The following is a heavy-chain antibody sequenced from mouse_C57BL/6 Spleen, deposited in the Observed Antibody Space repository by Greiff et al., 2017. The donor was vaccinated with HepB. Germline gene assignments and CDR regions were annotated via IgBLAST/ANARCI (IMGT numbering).Heavy chain of an antibody. Sequence: QVQLQQSGPELVKPGASVKISCKASGYAFSSSWMNWVKQRPGKGLEWIGRIYPGDGDTNYNGKFKGKATLTADKSSSTAYMQLSSLTSEDSAVYVCASSSNYVFDYWGQGTTLTVSS. D-gene: IGHD2-5*01. CDR1: GYAFSSSW. J-gene: IGHJ2*01. CDR2: IYPGDGDT. CDR3: ASSSNYVFDY. V-gene: IGHV1-82*01.